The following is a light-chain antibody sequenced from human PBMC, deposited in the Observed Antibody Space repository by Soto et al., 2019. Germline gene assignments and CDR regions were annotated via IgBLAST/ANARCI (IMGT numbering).Light chain of an antibody. J-gene: IGKJ1*01. CDR2: GAS. CDR3: QQYGSSPLWT. CDR1: QSVSSSY. Sequence: EIVLTQSPGTLSLSPGERATISCRASQSVSSSYLAWYQQKPGQAPRLLIYGASSRATGIPDRFSGSGFCIDFTLTISRLEPEDFAVYYCQQYGSSPLWTFGQGTKVDIK. V-gene: IGKV3-20*01.